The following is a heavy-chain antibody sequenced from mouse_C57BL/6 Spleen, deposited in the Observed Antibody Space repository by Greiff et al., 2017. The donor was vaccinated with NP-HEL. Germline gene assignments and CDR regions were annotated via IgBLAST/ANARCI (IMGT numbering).Heavy chain of an antibody. CDR3: ARRGIVRYFDV. CDR2: LDPSDSYT. J-gene: IGHJ1*03. CDR1: GYTFTSYW. D-gene: IGHD2-5*01. Sequence: QVQLQQPGAELVMPGASVKLSCKASGYTFTSYWMHWVKQRPGQGLEWIGELDPSDSYTNYNQKFKGKSTLTVDKSSSTAYMQLSSLTSEDSAVYYCARRGIVRYFDVWGTGTTVTVSS. V-gene: IGHV1-69*01.